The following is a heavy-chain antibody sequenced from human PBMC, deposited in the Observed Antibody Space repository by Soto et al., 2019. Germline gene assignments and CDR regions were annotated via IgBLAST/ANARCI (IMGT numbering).Heavy chain of an antibody. CDR3: ARDSQRWWDSPTGV. D-gene: IGHD2-15*01. CDR1: GGSISSGDYY. Sequence: QVQLQESGPGLVKPSQTLSLTCTVSGGSISSGDYYWSWIRQPPGKGLEWIGYIYYSGSTYYNPSLKSRVTRAVDTSKNQFSLKLSSVTAADTAVYYCARDSQRWWDSPTGVWGQGTTVTVSS. J-gene: IGHJ6*02. V-gene: IGHV4-30-4*01. CDR2: IYYSGST.